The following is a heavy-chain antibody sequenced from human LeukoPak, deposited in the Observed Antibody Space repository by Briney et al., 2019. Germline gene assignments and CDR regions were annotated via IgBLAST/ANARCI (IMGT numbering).Heavy chain of an antibody. Sequence: GRSLRLSCAASGFTFSSYAIHWVRQAPGKGLEWVAVISYDGSNKYYADSVKGRFTISRDNSKNTLYLQMNSLRAEDTAVYYCARVTRYYDSSALGYYFDYWGQGTLVTVSS. J-gene: IGHJ4*02. CDR3: ARVTRYYDSSALGYYFDY. D-gene: IGHD3-22*01. V-gene: IGHV3-30-3*01. CDR1: GFTFSSYA. CDR2: ISYDGSNK.